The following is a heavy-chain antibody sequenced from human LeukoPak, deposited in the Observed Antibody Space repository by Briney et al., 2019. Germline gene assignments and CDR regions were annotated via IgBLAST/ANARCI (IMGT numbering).Heavy chain of an antibody. J-gene: IGHJ4*02. Sequence: PSETLSLTCAVSGYSISSGYYWGWIRQPPGKGLEWIGSIYHSGSTYYNPSLKTRVTIPVDTSKNQFSLKLSSVTAADTAVYYGARHLTVTTFLDYWGQGTLVTVSS. CDR3: ARHLTVTTFLDY. D-gene: IGHD4-17*01. CDR2: IYHSGST. V-gene: IGHV4-38-2*01. CDR1: GYSISSGYY.